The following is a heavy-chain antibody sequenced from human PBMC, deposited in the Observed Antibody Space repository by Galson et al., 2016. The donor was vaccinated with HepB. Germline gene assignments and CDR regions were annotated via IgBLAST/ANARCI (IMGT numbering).Heavy chain of an antibody. CDR1: GFSLSTSGMR. CDR3: ARIRYTNTWYSYDYVMDV. J-gene: IGHJ6*02. V-gene: IGHV2-70*01. D-gene: IGHD6-13*01. Sequence: PALVKPTQTLTLTCTFSGFSLSTSGMRVIWIRQPPGKALEWLSLIDGGGDKYYSISLKTRLTISKDTSKNQVVLTMTNMDPVDTGTYYCARIRYTNTWYSYDYVMDVWGQGTAVTVSS. CDR2: IDGGGDK.